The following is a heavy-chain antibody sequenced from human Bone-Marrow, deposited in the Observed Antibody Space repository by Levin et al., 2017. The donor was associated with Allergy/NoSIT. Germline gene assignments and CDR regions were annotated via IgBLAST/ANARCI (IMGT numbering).Heavy chain of an antibody. Sequence: SGGSLRLSCAASGFTFSRYDMDWFRQAPGKGPEWVAALSTDGRREIFADSVKGRFTISRDNSKNRLYLQMTSLKVEDTAVYYCVNGGTDSDGRGNDYDGSEAYHFWGQGTTVTVSS. CDR1: GFTFSRYD. J-gene: IGHJ3*01. D-gene: IGHD3-22*01. CDR2: LSTDGRRE. CDR3: VNGGTDSDGRGNDYDGSEAYHF. V-gene: IGHV3-30*03.